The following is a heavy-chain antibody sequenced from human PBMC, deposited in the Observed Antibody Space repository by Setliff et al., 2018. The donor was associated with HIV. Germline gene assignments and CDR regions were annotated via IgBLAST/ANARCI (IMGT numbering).Heavy chain of an antibody. CDR3: ARARTDYYDRRRRSHYYIDV. V-gene: IGHV1-8*02. CDR2: MNPDSRNT. J-gene: IGHJ6*03. D-gene: IGHD3-22*01. CDR1: GYTFSSYD. Sequence: ASVKVSCKPSGYTFSSYDINWVRQAAGQGPEWMGWMNPDSRNTGYAQRFEGRVTLTWDTSISTAYLELNHLKSDDTAVYYCARARTDYYDRRRRSHYYIDVWARGATVTVSS.